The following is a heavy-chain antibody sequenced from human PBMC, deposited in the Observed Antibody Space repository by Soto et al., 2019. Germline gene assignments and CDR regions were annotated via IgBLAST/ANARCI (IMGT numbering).Heavy chain of an antibody. CDR1: GFTFSTYA. D-gene: IGHD3-10*01. CDR3: TKNYPFHS. Sequence: EVQLLESGGNLVQPGGSMRLSCATSGFTFSTYAMTWVRQAPGKGLDWVSSIHSSGVTDYADSVKCRFTSSRDNSKNTLYLQLNSLRDEDTAIYYCTKNYPFHSWGQGTRVTVSS. CDR2: IHSSGVT. V-gene: IGHV3-23*01. J-gene: IGHJ4*02.